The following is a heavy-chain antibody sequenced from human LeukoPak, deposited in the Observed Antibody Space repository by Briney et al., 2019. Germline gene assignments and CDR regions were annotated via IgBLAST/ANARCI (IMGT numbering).Heavy chain of an antibody. CDR3: ARGDGSGWPLDK. J-gene: IGHJ4*02. V-gene: IGHV3-23*01. D-gene: IGHD6-19*01. CDR2: ISFSGGST. Sequence: GGSLRLSCAASGFTFSSYAMSWVRQAPGKGLEWVSAISFSGGSTYYADSVKGRFTLSRDNSKNTLYLQMNSLRVEDTAVYYCARGDGSGWPLDKWGQGTLVTVSS. CDR1: GFTFSSYA.